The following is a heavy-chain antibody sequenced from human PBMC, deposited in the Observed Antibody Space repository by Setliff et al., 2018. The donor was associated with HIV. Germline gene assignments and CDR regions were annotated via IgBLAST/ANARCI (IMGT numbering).Heavy chain of an antibody. V-gene: IGHV1-69*13. J-gene: IGHJ3*02. Sequence: SVKVSCKASGGTFSSYAISWVRQSPGQGLEWMGGIIPIFGTANYAQKFQGRVTITADESTSTAYMELSSLRSEDTAVYYCARDKFGTASRAFDIWGQGTMVTVSS. CDR2: IIPIFGTA. D-gene: IGHD1-1*01. CDR1: GGTFSSYA. CDR3: ARDKFGTASRAFDI.